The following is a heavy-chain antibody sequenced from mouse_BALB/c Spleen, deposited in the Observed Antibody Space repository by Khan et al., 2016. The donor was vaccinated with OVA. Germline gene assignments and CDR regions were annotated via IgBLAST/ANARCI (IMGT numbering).Heavy chain of an antibody. J-gene: IGHJ3*01. CDR1: GYTFTDFA. D-gene: IGHD1-3*01. CDR2: ISTYYGDA. Sequence: QVQLQQFGAELVRPGVSVKISCKGSGYTFTDFAMHWVKQSHAKSLEWIGVISTYYGDATNNQKFKGKATMTVDKSSSTAYMELARLTSEESAIYYCGRGSGNSRFAYWGQGTLVTVSA. CDR3: GRGSGNSRFAY. V-gene: IGHV1S137*01.